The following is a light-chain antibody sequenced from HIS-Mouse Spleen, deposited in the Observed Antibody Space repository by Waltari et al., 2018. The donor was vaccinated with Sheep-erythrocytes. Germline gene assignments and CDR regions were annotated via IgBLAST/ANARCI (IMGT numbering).Light chain of an antibody. J-gene: IGLJ2*01. CDR2: QAS. CDR1: KLGDKY. CDR3: QAWDSSTVV. Sequence: SYELTQPPSVSVSPGQTASITCSGDKLGDKYACWYHQKPGQSPVLVIYQASKRPSGIPGRFSGSNSGNTATLTISGTQAMDEADYYCQAWDSSTVVFGGGTKLTVL. V-gene: IGLV3-1*01.